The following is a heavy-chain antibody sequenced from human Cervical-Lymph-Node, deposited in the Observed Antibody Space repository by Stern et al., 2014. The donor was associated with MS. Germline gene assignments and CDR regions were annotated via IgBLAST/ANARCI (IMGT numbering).Heavy chain of an antibody. CDR1: GGSITTYY. V-gene: IGHV4-59*01. D-gene: IGHD2/OR15-2a*01. Sequence: QVQLQESGPGLVKPSETLSLTCTVSGGSITTYYWSWIRQPQRQGREWIGYIYYSGSTNYNPSLKSRVTISVDTSKNQFSLKLSSVTAADTAVYYCARDKGMFFLWGQGTLVTVSS. CDR3: ARDKGMFFL. J-gene: IGHJ4*01. CDR2: IYYSGST.